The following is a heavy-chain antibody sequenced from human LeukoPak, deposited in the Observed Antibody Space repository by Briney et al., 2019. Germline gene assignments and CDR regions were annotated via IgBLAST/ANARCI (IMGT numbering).Heavy chain of an antibody. V-gene: IGHV3-7*03. CDR1: GFTFNTFW. Sequence: GGSLRLSCAASGFTFNTFWMSWVRQTPGKGLEWVANIKEDGTKKYYVDSVKGRFTISRDNAESSLYLQMSSLRSEDTAVYYCATAHPFDPWGQGTLVTVSS. CDR3: ATAHPFDP. J-gene: IGHJ5*02. CDR2: IKEDGTKK.